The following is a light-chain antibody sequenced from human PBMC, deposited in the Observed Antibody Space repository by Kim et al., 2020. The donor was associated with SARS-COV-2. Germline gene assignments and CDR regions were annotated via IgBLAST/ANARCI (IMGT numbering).Light chain of an antibody. J-gene: IGLJ3*02. CDR1: SLRNYY. Sequence: SSELTQDPAVSVALGQTVRITCQGDSLRNYYASWYQQKPGQAPVLVIHGKNNRPSGIPDRFSGSSSGNTASLTITGAQAEDEADYYCDSRDRSSNSWVFGGGTKLTVL. CDR3: DSRDRSSNSWV. CDR2: GKN. V-gene: IGLV3-19*01.